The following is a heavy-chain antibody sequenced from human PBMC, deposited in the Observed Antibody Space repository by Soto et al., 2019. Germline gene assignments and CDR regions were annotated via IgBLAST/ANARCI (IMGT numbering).Heavy chain of an antibody. J-gene: IGHJ6*02. CDR3: AKDKGGWGSSWLWGMDV. Sequence: GVSLRLSCAASGFTFSSYAMSWVRQAPGKGLEWVSAISGSGGSTYYADSVKGRFTISRDNSKNTLYLQMNSLRAEDTAVYYCAKDKGGWGSSWLWGMDVWGQGTTVTVSS. D-gene: IGHD6-13*01. CDR1: GFTFSSYA. V-gene: IGHV3-23*01. CDR2: ISGSGGST.